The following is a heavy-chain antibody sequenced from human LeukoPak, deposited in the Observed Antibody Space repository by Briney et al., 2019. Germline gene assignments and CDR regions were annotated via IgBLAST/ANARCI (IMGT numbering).Heavy chain of an antibody. J-gene: IGHJ4*02. Sequence: SETLSLTCTVSGDSINSYHWSWIRQPAGKGLEWIGRIHMSGSTNYNPSLRSRVAISMDNSKNQFSLKLKSVTAADTAVYYCARDDSSGDDSGGYHYWAQGTLVTISS. CDR2: IHMSGST. V-gene: IGHV4-4*07. CDR1: GDSINSYH. D-gene: IGHD3-22*01. CDR3: ARDDSSGDDSGGYHY.